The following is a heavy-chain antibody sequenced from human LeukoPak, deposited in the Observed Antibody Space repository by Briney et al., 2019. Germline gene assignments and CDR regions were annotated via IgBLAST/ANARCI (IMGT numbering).Heavy chain of an antibody. J-gene: IGHJ4*02. D-gene: IGHD6-19*01. CDR3: ARGSIAVAAHDY. CDR1: GDSISSGGYS. CDR2: TYYSGSA. V-gene: IGHV4-30-4*07. Sequence: SETLSLTCAVSGDSISSGGYSWSWVRQPPGKGLEYIGYTYYSGSAYYNPSLTSRVTISVDTAKNQFSLRLSSVTAADTAVYYCARGSIAVAAHDYWGQGTLVTVSS.